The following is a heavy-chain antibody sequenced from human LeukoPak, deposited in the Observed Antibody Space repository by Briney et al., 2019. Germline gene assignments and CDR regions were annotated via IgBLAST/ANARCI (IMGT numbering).Heavy chain of an antibody. Sequence: SETLSLTCAVSGGSISSGGYSWSWIRQPPGKGLEWIGYIYYSGSTNYNPSLKSRVTISVDTSKNQFSLKLSSVTAADTAVYYCARVQVTYGMDVWGQGTTVTVSS. CDR2: IYYSGST. CDR1: GGSISSGGYS. J-gene: IGHJ6*02. D-gene: IGHD2-21*02. CDR3: ARVQVTYGMDV. V-gene: IGHV4-61*08.